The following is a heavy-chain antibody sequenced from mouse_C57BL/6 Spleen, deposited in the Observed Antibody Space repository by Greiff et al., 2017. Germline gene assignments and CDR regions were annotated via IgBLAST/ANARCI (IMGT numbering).Heavy chain of an antibody. Sequence: QVQLKESGAELVKPGASVKISCKASGYAFSSYWMNWVKQRPGKGLEWIGQIYPGDGDTNYNGKFKGKATLTADKSSSTAYMQLSSLTSEDSAVYCCAREGNYDGFAYWGQGTLVTVSA. D-gene: IGHD2-1*01. J-gene: IGHJ3*01. V-gene: IGHV1-80*01. CDR1: GYAFSSYW. CDR2: IYPGDGDT. CDR3: AREGNYDGFAY.